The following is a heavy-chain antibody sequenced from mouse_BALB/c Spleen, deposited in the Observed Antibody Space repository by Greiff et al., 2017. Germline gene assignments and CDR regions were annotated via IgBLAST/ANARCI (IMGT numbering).Heavy chain of an antibody. CDR1: GFAFSSYD. D-gene: IGHD1-1*01. J-gene: IGHJ4*01. Sequence: EVQLVESGGGLVKPGGSLKLSCAASGFAFSSYDMSWVRQTPEKRLEWVAYISSGGGSTYYPDTVKGRFTISRDNAKNTLYLQMSSLKSEDTAMYYCARHTVYAMDYWGQGTSVTVSS. CDR2: ISSGGGST. V-gene: IGHV5-12-1*01. CDR3: ARHTVYAMDY.